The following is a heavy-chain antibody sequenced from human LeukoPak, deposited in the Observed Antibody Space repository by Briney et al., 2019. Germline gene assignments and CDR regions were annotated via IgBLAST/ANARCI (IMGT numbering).Heavy chain of an antibody. J-gene: IGHJ4*02. CDR1: GFTFSDYY. CDR2: ISSSGSTI. V-gene: IGHV3-11*04. CDR3: AREGVYYYDSSGYYSTFDY. D-gene: IGHD3-22*01. Sequence: GGSLRLSCAASGFTFSDYYMSWIRQAPGKGLEWVSYISSSGSTIYYADSVKGRFTISRDNAKNSLYLQMNSLRAEDTAAYYCAREGVYYYDSSGYYSTFDYWGQGTLVTVSS.